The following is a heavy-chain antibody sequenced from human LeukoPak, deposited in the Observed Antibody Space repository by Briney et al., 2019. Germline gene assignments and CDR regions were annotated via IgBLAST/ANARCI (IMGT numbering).Heavy chain of an antibody. CDR1: GDSISSYSYY. CDR2: ILFRGAT. CDR3: ARESGDTRTVNSFDF. Sequence: PSETLSLTCTVSGDSISSYSYYWAWIRQPPGKGLEWIGSILFRGATYYTPSLKPRIIMSVDTSQNHFSLKLTSVTAADTAVYFCARESGDTRTVNSFDFWGRGTLITVSS. J-gene: IGHJ4*01. D-gene: IGHD2-21*01. V-gene: IGHV4-39*07.